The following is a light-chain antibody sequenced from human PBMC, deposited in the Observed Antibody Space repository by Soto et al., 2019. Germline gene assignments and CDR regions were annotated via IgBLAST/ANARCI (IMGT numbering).Light chain of an antibody. Sequence: QSALTQPPSASGSPGQSVTISCTGTSSDVGGYNYVSWYQQHPGKAPKLMIFEVNKRPSGLPDRFSGSKSGNTASLTVSGLQPEDEAEYYCSLYAGINKLGVFGTGTKLTVL. V-gene: IGLV2-8*01. CDR3: SLYAGINKLGV. CDR1: SSDVGGYNY. J-gene: IGLJ1*01. CDR2: EVN.